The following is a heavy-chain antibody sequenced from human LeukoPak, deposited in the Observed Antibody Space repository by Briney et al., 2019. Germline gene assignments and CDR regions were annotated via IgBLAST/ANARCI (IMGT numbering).Heavy chain of an antibody. CDR3: TKPSSGWSPPDS. CDR2: ISESADST. D-gene: IGHD6-19*01. CDR1: GFTFSSYT. J-gene: IGHJ4*02. Sequence: GGSLRLSCGASGFTFSSYTMTWVRQAPGKGLEWVSSISESADSTYYADSVKGRFTISRDNSKNTLYLLMNSLGAEDTAVYYCTKPSSGWSPPDSWGQGTLVTVSS. V-gene: IGHV3-23*01.